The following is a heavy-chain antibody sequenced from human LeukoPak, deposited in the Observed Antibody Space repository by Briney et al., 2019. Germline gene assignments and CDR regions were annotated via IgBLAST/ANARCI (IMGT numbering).Heavy chain of an antibody. CDR2: IYYSGST. J-gene: IGHJ1*01. CDR3: ARHARGSYSAEYFQH. Sequence: GSLRLSCAASGFTFSSYSMNWVRQPPGKGLEWIGSIYYSGSTYYNPSLKSRVTISVDTSKNQFSLKLSSVTAADTAVYYCARHARGSYSAEYFQHWGQGTLVTVSS. CDR1: GFTFSSYSMN. D-gene: IGHD1-26*01. V-gene: IGHV4-39*01.